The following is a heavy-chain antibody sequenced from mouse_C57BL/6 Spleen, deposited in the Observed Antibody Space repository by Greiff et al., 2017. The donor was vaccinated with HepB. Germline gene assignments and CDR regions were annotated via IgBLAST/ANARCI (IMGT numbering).Heavy chain of an antibody. Sequence: EVMLVESGGDLVKPGGSLKLSCAASGFTFSSYGMSWVRQTPDKRLEWVATISSGGSYTYYPDSVKGRFIISRDNAKNTLYLQMSSLKSEDTAMYYCARQDGPLDYWGQGTTLTVSS. D-gene: IGHD2-3*01. CDR2: ISSGGSYT. J-gene: IGHJ2*01. V-gene: IGHV5-6*01. CDR3: ARQDGPLDY. CDR1: GFTFSSYG.